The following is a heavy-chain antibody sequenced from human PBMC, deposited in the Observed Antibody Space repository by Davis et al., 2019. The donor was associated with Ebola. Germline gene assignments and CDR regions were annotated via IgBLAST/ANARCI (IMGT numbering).Heavy chain of an antibody. V-gene: IGHV1-69*13. D-gene: IGHD5-24*01. J-gene: IGHJ4*02. Sequence: SVKVSCKTSGGTFSGSGVSWVRQAPGQGLEWMGGIVPVFKTTNYAQKFQGRVTISADEFPTTAYMELRSLRSDDTAVYYCARDLGRNGYGSYLDFWGQGTLLTVSS. CDR3: ARDLGRNGYGSYLDF. CDR1: GGTFSGSG. CDR2: IVPVFKTT.